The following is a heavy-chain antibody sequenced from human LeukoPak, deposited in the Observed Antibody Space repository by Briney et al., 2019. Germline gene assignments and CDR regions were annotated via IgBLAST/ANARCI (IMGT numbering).Heavy chain of an antibody. Sequence: ESGPTLVKPTQTLTLTCTFSGFSLSTSGMRVSWIRQPPGKALEWLARIDWDDDKFYSTSLKTRLTITKDTSKSQVVLTMTHMDPVDTGTYYCAHTHYYGSGLDHWGQGNLVTVSS. CDR3: AHTHYYGSGLDH. D-gene: IGHD3-10*01. J-gene: IGHJ5*02. V-gene: IGHV2-70*12. CDR1: GFSLSTSGMR. CDR2: IDWDDDK.